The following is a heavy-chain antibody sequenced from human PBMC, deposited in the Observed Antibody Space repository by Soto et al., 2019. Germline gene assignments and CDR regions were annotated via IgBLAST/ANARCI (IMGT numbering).Heavy chain of an antibody. CDR3: ARGLDFWSGYSNPDS. CDR2: MSPNSGRT. CDR1: GYAFTNYD. J-gene: IGHJ4*02. D-gene: IGHD3-3*01. Sequence: QVQLVQSGAEVKKPGASMRVSCKTSGYAFTNYDIHWVRQSTGQGLEWIGWMSPNSGRTGFAQRFQDRVNMTSTPSISTDYLHVASLTSEDTAVYYCARGLDFWSGYSNPDSWGQGTLVTVSS. V-gene: IGHV1-8*01.